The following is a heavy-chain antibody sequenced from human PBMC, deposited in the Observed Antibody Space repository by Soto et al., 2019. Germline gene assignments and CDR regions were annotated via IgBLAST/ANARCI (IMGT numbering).Heavy chain of an antibody. Sequence: GGSLRLSCAASGFTFSSYAMHWVRQAPGKGLEWVVVISYDGSNKYYADSVKGRFTISRDNSKNTLYLQMNSLRAEDTAVYYCAREVDSYGFDYWGQGTLVTVSS. J-gene: IGHJ4*02. CDR2: ISYDGSNK. D-gene: IGHD5-18*01. CDR3: AREVDSYGFDY. V-gene: IGHV3-30*04. CDR1: GFTFSSYA.